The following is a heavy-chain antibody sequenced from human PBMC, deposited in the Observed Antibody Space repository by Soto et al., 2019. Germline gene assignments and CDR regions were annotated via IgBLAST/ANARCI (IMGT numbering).Heavy chain of an antibody. CDR1: GFTFSSYG. J-gene: IGHJ4*02. V-gene: IGHV3-30*18. CDR2: ISYDGSNK. Sequence: VQLVESGGGVVQPGRSLRLSCAASGFTFSSYGMHWVRQAPGKGLEWVAVISYDGSNKYYADSVKGRFTISRDNSKNTLYLQMNSLRAEDTAVYYCAKDPAAVAGTGYDYWGQGTLVTVSS. D-gene: IGHD6-19*01. CDR3: AKDPAAVAGTGYDY.